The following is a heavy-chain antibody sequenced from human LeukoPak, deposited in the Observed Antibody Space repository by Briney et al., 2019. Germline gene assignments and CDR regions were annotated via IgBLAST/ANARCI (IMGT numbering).Heavy chain of an antibody. CDR3: ARLHDYGEEFDY. D-gene: IGHD4-17*01. J-gene: IGHJ4*02. CDR2: IIPIFGTA. Sequence: SVKVSCKASGGTFSSYAISWVRQAPGQGLEWMGGIIPIFGTAHYAQKFQGRVTITTDESTSTAYMELSSLRSEDTAVCYCARLHDYGEEFDYWGQGTQVTVSS. V-gene: IGHV1-69*05. CDR1: GGTFSSYA.